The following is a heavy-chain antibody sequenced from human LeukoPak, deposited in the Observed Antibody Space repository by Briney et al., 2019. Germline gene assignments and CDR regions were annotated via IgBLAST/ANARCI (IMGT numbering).Heavy chain of an antibody. V-gene: IGHV4-61*02. Sequence: SETLSLTCTVSGGSISSGSYFWSWIRQPAGKGLEWIGRIYTSGSTNYNPSLKSRVTISVDTSKNQFSLKLSSVTAADTAVYYCARGGNCSGGSCYSDRGWFDPWGQGTLVTVSS. CDR3: ARGGNCSGGSCYSDRGWFDP. J-gene: IGHJ5*02. CDR2: IYTSGST. CDR1: GGSISSGSYF. D-gene: IGHD2-15*01.